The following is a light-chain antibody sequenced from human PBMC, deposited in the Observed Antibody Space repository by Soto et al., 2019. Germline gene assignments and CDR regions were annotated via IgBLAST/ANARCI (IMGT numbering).Light chain of an antibody. CDR1: SSDVGGYNY. CDR3: SSYAGSNVV. V-gene: IGLV2-8*01. J-gene: IGLJ2*01. Sequence: QSALTQPPSASGSPGQSVTISCTGTSSDVGGYNYVSWYQQHPGKAPKLMIYEVSKWPSGVPDRFSGSKSGNTASLTVSGLQAEDAADYYCSSYAGSNVVFGGGTKLTVL. CDR2: EVS.